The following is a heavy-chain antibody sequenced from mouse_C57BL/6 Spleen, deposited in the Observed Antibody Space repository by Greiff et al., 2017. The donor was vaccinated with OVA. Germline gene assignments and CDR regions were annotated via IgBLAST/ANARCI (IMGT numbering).Heavy chain of an antibody. Sequence: VQLQQSGPELVKPGASVKISCKASGYSFTDYNMNWVKQSNGKSLEWIGVINPNYGTTSYNQKFKGKATLTVDQSSSTAYMQLNSLTSEDSAVYYCARSGVITTVVYWYFDVWGTGTTVTVSS. J-gene: IGHJ1*03. CDR3: ARSGVITTVVYWYFDV. CDR2: INPNYGTT. D-gene: IGHD1-1*01. V-gene: IGHV1-39*01. CDR1: GYSFTDYN.